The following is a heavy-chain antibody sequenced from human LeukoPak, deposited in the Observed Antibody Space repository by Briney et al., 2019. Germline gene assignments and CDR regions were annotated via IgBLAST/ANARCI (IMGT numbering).Heavy chain of an antibody. J-gene: IGHJ4*02. Sequence: PSETLSLTRTVSGGSISSYYWSWIRQPAGKGLEWIGRIYTSGSTNYNPSLKSRVTMSVDTSKNQFSLKLSSVTAADTAVYYCARDLGRYGDYSYFDYWGQGTLVTVSS. V-gene: IGHV4-4*07. CDR1: GGSISSYY. CDR2: IYTSGST. CDR3: ARDLGRYGDYSYFDY. D-gene: IGHD4-17*01.